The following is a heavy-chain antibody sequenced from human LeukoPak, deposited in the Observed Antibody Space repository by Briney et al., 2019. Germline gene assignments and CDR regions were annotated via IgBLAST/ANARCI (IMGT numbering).Heavy chain of an antibody. Sequence: SGGSLSLSCASSGFTFSSYAMRWVRQAPGKGLEWVSGISGSGGTTYYADSVKGRSTIPRDNSGDTLYLQMKRPRAEDTAVYYCAKDARGYCSAASCYLFDFWGQGTLVTVSS. V-gene: IGHV3-23*01. CDR1: GFTFSSYA. D-gene: IGHD2-15*01. J-gene: IGHJ4*02. CDR2: ISGSGGTT. CDR3: AKDARGYCSAASCYLFDF.